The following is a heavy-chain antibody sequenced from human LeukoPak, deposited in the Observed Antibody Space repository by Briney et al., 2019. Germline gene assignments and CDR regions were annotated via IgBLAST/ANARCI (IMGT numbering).Heavy chain of an antibody. CDR2: IYPGDSDT. Sequence: GESLKISCKGSGYRFTTYWIGWVRQMPGKGLEWMGIIYPGDSDTRYSPSFQGRVTLSADRSISTAYLQWSSRKASDTAMYYCARHWGQLPDYWGQGTLVTVSS. J-gene: IGHJ4*02. D-gene: IGHD3-16*01. CDR1: GYRFTTYW. V-gene: IGHV5-51*01. CDR3: ARHWGQLPDY.